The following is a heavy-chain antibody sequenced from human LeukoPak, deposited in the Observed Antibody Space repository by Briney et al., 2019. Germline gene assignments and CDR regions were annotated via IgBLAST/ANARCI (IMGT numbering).Heavy chain of an antibody. CDR1: GFTFSSYE. Sequence: ARGSLRLSCAASGFTFSSYEMNWVRQAPGKGVEWVSYISSSGSTIYYADSVKGRFTISRDNAKNSLYLQMNSLRADDTAVYYCSRGPLPVTYSYDYWGQGTLVTVSS. D-gene: IGHD5-18*01. CDR3: SRGPLPVTYSYDY. J-gene: IGHJ4*02. CDR2: ISSSGSTI. V-gene: IGHV3-48*03.